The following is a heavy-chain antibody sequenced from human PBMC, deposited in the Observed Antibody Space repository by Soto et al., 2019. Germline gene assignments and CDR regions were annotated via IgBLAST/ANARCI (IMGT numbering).Heavy chain of an antibody. CDR3: VRVGAVATNGGYFDY. J-gene: IGHJ4*02. D-gene: IGHD6-19*01. Sequence: VQLQESGPGLVNPSETLSLTCNVSGASITNYYWTWIRQPVGKGLEWIGRIHGSVTPSYSPSIRGRLIMSLDTSKNQLSLKVTYVTAADTAVYYCVRVGAVATNGGYFDYWGQGTLVTVSA. CDR2: IHGSVTP. CDR1: GASITNYY. V-gene: IGHV4-4*07.